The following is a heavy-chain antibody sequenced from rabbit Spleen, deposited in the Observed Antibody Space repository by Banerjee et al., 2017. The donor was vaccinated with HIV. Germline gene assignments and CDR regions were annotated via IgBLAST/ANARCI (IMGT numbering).Heavy chain of an antibody. J-gene: IGHJ4*01. CDR2: IEPIFGRT. D-gene: IGHD8-1*01. CDR1: GFDFNNYY. Sequence: QSLEESGGGLVQPGESLTLSCKASGFDFNNYYMSWVRQTPGKGLEWIGYIEPIFGRTYYASWVDGRFTISSHNAQNTLYLQLSSLTAADTATYFCARDAGSGDYIDVYFDLWGPGTLVTVS. V-gene: IGHV1S7*01. CDR3: ARDAGSGDYIDVYFDL.